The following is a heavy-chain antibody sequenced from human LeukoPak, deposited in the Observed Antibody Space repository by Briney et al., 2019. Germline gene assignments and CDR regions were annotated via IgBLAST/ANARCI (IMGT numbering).Heavy chain of an antibody. V-gene: IGHV2-5*02. CDR1: GFSLSTGGVG. Sequence: SGPTLVNPTQTLTLTCTFSGFSLSTGGVGVGWIRQPPGKALQWLALIYWDDEKYYSPSLKSRLSISRDTSRNQVVLTMTNMDPLGTATYFCAHSYYFGSRSYYNVWFAPWGLGTLVTVSS. D-gene: IGHD3-10*01. J-gene: IGHJ5*02. CDR2: IYWDDEK. CDR3: AHSYYFGSRSYYNVWFAP.